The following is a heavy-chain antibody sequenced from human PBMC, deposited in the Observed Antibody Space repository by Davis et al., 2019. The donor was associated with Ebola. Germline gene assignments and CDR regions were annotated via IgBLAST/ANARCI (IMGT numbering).Heavy chain of an antibody. Sequence: GESLKISCKASGYSFTSYYISWVRQVPGKGLEWMGRIDPSDSYDNYTPSFQGHVTISADKSISTVYLQWRSLKASDTAMYYCAKLNGYSPFDDWGQGTLVTVSS. CDR1: GYSFTSYY. J-gene: IGHJ4*02. CDR3: AKLNGYSPFDD. CDR2: IDPSDSYD. D-gene: IGHD5-24*01. V-gene: IGHV5-10-1*01.